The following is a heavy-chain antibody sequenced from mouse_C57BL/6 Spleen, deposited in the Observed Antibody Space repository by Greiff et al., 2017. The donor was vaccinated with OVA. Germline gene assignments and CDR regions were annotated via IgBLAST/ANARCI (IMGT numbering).Heavy chain of an antibody. D-gene: IGHD2-3*01. CDR3: ARERDGYYVEENYCDY. J-gene: IGHJ2*01. V-gene: IGHV1-76*01. Sequence: QVQLQQSGAELVRPGASVKLSCKASGYTFTDYYINWVKQRPGQGLEWIARIYPGSGNTYYNEKFKGKATLTAEKSSSTAYMQLSSLTSEDSAVYFCARERDGYYVEENYCDYWGQGTTLTVSS. CDR1: GYTFTDYY. CDR2: IYPGSGNT.